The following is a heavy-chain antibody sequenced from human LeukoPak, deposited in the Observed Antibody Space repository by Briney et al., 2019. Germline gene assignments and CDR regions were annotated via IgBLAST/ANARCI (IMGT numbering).Heavy chain of an antibody. J-gene: IGHJ3*02. CDR1: GGSISGYY. Sequence: PSETLSLTCTVSGGSISGYYWSWIRQPPGKGLEWIGYIYHTGSTNYNPSFKSRVTITVDTSKNQFSLKLSSVTAADTAVYYCAREFYYDSSFSFDIWGQGTMVTVSS. CDR2: IYHTGST. V-gene: IGHV4-59*01. CDR3: AREFYYDSSFSFDI. D-gene: IGHD3-22*01.